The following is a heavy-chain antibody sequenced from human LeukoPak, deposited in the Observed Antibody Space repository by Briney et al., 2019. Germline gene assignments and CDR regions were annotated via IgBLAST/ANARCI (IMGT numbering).Heavy chain of an antibody. V-gene: IGHV4-59*01. CDR3: ARGRQVEMATIRAFDI. CDR2: IYYSGST. D-gene: IGHD5-24*01. Sequence: SETLSLTCTVSGGSISNYYWSWIRQPPGKGLEWIGYIYYSGSTNYNPSLKSRVTISVDTSKNQFSLKLSSVTAADTAVYYCARGRQVEMATIRAFDIWGQGTMVTVSS. CDR1: GGSISNYY. J-gene: IGHJ3*02.